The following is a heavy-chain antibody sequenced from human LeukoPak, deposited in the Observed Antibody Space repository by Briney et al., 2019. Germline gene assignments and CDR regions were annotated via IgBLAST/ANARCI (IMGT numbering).Heavy chain of an antibody. Sequence: ASVKVSCKASGGTFSSYAISWVRQAPGQGLEWMGRIIPIFGIANYAQKFQGSVTITADKSTSTAYMELSSLRSEDTAVYYCALRGGATSSEFDYWGQGTLVTVSS. D-gene: IGHD1-26*01. V-gene: IGHV1-69*04. CDR2: IIPIFGIA. CDR1: GGTFSSYA. CDR3: ALRGGATSSEFDY. J-gene: IGHJ4*02.